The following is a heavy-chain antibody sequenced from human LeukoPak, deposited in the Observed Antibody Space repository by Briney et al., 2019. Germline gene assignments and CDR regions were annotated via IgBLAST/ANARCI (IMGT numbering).Heavy chain of an antibody. CDR2: ISAYNGNT. CDR3: ARVQNYYDSSGSYYYYYYGMDV. Sequence: GASVKVSCKASGYTFTSYGISWVRQAPGQGLEWMGWISAYNGNTNYVQKLQGRVTMTTDTSTSTAYMELRSLRSDDTAVYYCARVQNYYDSSGSYYYYYYGMDVWGRGTTVTVSS. D-gene: IGHD3-22*01. J-gene: IGHJ6*02. CDR1: GYTFTSYG. V-gene: IGHV1-18*01.